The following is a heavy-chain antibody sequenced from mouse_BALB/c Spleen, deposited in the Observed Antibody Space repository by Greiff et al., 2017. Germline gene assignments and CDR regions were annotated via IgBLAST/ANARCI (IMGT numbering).Heavy chain of an antibody. J-gene: IGHJ4*01. Sequence: TGGGLVQPKGSLKLSCAASGFTFNTNAMNWVRQAPGKGLEWVARIRSKSNNYATYYADSVKDRFTISRDDSQSMLYLQMNNLKTEDTAMYYCVRANPAYPYAMDYWGQGTSVTVSS. CDR3: VRANPAYPYAMDY. CDR2: IRSKSNNYAT. V-gene: IGHV10S3*01. CDR1: GFTFNTNA. D-gene: IGHD2-10*01.